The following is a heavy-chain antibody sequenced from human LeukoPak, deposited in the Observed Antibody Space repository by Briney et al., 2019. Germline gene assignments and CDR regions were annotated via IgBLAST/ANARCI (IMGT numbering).Heavy chain of an antibody. V-gene: IGHV3-48*02. J-gene: IGHJ4*02. CDR1: GFTFSSYS. Sequence: PGGSLRLSCAASGFTFSSYSMNWVRQAPGKGLEWVSYISSSSSTTYYADSVKGRFTISRDNAKNSLYLQMNSLRDEDTAVYYCARDNYYDSSGYWNYWGQGTLVTVSS. CDR2: ISSSSSTT. CDR3: ARDNYYDSSGYWNY. D-gene: IGHD3-22*01.